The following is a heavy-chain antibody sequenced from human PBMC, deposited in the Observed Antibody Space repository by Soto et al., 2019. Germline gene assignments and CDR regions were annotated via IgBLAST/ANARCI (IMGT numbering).Heavy chain of an antibody. Sequence: SETLSLTCTVSGGSISSSSYYWGWIRQPPGKGLEWIGSIYYSGSTYYNPSLKSRVTISVDTSKNQFSLKLSSVTAADTAVYYCARHVGRLSTFIVVVPAAKGWFDPWGQGTLVTVSS. CDR2: IYYSGST. V-gene: IGHV4-39*01. CDR3: ARHVGRLSTFIVVVPAAKGWFDP. D-gene: IGHD2-2*01. J-gene: IGHJ5*02. CDR1: GGSISSSSYY.